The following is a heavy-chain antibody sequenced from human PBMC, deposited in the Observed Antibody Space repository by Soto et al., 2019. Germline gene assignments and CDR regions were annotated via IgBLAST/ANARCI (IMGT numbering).Heavy chain of an antibody. Sequence: GGSLRLSCTASGFTFGDYAMSWVRQAPGKGLEWVGFIRSKAYGGTTEYAASVKGRFTISRDDSKSIAYLQMNSLKTEDTAVYYCTRDQNYYGSGSYDYWGQGTLVTVSS. CDR1: GFTFGDYA. CDR2: IRSKAYGGTT. CDR3: TRDQNYYGSGSYDY. D-gene: IGHD3-10*01. V-gene: IGHV3-49*04. J-gene: IGHJ4*02.